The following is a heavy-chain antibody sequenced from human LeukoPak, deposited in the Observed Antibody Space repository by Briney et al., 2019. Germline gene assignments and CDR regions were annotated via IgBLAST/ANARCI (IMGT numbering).Heavy chain of an antibody. J-gene: IGHJ4*02. Sequence: QSGGSLRLSCAASGFTFSSYGMHWVRQAPGKGLEWVAFIRYDGSNKYYADSVKGRFTISRDNSKNTLYLQMNSLRAEDTAVYHCARGDGDDNWLIDYWGQGTLVTVSS. CDR1: GFTFSSYG. CDR3: ARGDGDDNWLIDY. CDR2: IRYDGSNK. V-gene: IGHV3-30*02. D-gene: IGHD1-1*01.